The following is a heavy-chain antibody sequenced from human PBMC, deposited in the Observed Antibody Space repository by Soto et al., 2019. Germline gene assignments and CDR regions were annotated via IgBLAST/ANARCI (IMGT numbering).Heavy chain of an antibody. Sequence: QLQLQESGPGLVKPSETLSLTCTVSGGSFSSSSYYWGWIRPPPGKGLEWIGSIYYRGSTYYNPDLISRVTISVDTSKNQFSLQLSSVTAADSAVYYCATLCFGDGNYWGQGTLVTVSS. J-gene: IGHJ4*02. CDR2: IYYRGST. CDR3: ATLCFGDGNY. D-gene: IGHD3-10*01. V-gene: IGHV4-39*01. CDR1: GGSFSSSSYY.